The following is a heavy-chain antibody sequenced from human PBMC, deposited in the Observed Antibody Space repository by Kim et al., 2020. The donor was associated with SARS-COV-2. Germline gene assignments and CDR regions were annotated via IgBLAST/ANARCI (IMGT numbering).Heavy chain of an antibody. V-gene: IGHV3-43D*03. J-gene: IGHJ6*02. CDR3: AKGDPEDFGDYRDAMDI. CDR2: VGWDGLNS. D-gene: IGHD4-17*01. Sequence: GGSLRLSCAASGFTFGDYAMHWVRQRPGKGLEWVSLVGWDGLNSYYADSVKGRFTISRDNSKNSLYLQMNSLTTNDTGLYYCAKGDPEDFGDYRDAMDIWGQGTTVTVSS. CDR1: GFTFGDYA.